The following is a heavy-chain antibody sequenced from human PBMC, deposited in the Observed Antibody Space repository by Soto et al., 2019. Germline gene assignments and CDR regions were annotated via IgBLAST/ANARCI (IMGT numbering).Heavy chain of an antibody. D-gene: IGHD3-9*01. CDR2: IHYSGST. Sequence: SETLSLTCTVSGGSISSGGYYWSWIRQHPGKGLEWIGYIHYSGSTYYNPSLKSRVTISVDTSKNQFSLKLSSVTAADTAVYYCARDSPRILSYYGMDVWGQGTTVTVSS. CDR3: ARDSPRILSYYGMDV. CDR1: GGSISSGGYY. J-gene: IGHJ6*02. V-gene: IGHV4-31*03.